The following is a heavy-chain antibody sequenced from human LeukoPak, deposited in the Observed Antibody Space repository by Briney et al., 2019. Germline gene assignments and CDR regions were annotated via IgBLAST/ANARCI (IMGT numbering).Heavy chain of an antibody. V-gene: IGHV5-51*01. CDR3: ASALNYDSSRDAFDI. CDR2: IYPGDSDT. CDR1: GYSFTSYW. D-gene: IGHD3-22*01. J-gene: IGHJ3*02. Sequence: GESLKISCKGSGYSFTSYWIGWVRQMPGKGLERMGIIYPGDSDTRYSPPLQGQVTISADKSISTAYLQWSSLKASDTAMYYCASALNYDSSRDAFDIWGQGTMVTVSS.